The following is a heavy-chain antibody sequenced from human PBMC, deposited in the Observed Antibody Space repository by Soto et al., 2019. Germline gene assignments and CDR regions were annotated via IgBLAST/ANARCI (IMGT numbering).Heavy chain of an antibody. J-gene: IGHJ5*02. CDR2: ISSSSSYI. CDR3: TRSGSYYKFDWFDP. V-gene: IGHV3-21*01. D-gene: IGHD3-10*01. CDR1: GFTFSSYS. Sequence: EVQLVESGGGLVKPGGSLRLSCAASGFTFSSYSMNWVRQAPGKGLEWVSSISSSSSYIYYADSVKGRFTISRDNAKNSLYLQMNSLRAEDTAVYYCTRSGSYYKFDWFDPWGQGTLVTVSS.